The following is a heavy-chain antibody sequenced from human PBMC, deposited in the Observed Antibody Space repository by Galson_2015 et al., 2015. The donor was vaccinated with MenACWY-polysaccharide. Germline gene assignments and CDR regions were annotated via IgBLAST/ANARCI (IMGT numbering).Heavy chain of an antibody. V-gene: IGHV1-69*04. CDR3: ARVDCSGTICCFAY. CDR1: GGTFDDHG. CDR2: IIPIAGMV. D-gene: IGHD2-15*01. Sequence: SVKVSCKASGGTFDDHGFYWVRQAPGQGLEWMGRIIPIAGMVNYAQKFRGRVTITADRSTSTAHLDLSSLTSEDTAVYYCARVDCSGTICCFAYWGQGTLVTVSS. J-gene: IGHJ4*02.